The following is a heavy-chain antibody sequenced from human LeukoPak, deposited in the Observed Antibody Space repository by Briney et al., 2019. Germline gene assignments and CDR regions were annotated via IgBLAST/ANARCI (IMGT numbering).Heavy chain of an antibody. CDR1: GYSIISGYY. Sequence: KPSETLSLTCAVSGYSIISGYYWGWIRQPPGKGLEWIGSIYHSGSTYYNPSLKSRVTISVDTSKNQFSLKLSSVTAADTAVYYCARNSFGDSDAFDIWGQGTMVTVSS. CDR2: IYHSGST. CDR3: ARNSFGDSDAFDI. D-gene: IGHD4-17*01. J-gene: IGHJ3*02. V-gene: IGHV4-38-2*01.